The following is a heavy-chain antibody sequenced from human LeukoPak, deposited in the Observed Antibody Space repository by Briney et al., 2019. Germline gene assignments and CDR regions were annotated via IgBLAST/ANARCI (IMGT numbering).Heavy chain of an antibody. CDR3: ARRPASGAFDI. CDR2: IYPGDSDT. CDR1: GYSFTSYW. Sequence: GESLKISCKGSGYSFTSYWIGWVRQMPGKGLGWMGIIYPGDSDTGYSPSFQGQVTISADKSISTAYLQWSSLKASDTTMYYCARRPASGAFDIWGQGTMVTVSS. J-gene: IGHJ3*02. V-gene: IGHV5-51*01. D-gene: IGHD3-3*01.